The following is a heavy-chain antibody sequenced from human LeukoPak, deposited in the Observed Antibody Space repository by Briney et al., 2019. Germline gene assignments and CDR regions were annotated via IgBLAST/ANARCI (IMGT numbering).Heavy chain of an antibody. J-gene: IGHJ4*02. D-gene: IGHD1-26*01. Sequence: GGSLRLSCAASGFTVSSNYMSWVRQAPRKGLEWVSVIYSGGNTYYADSVKGRFTISRDNSKNTLFLQMNSLRAEDTAVYYCARGISGSYHFDNWGQGTLVTVSS. V-gene: IGHV3-53*01. CDR2: IYSGGNT. CDR3: ARGISGSYHFDN. CDR1: GFTVSSNY.